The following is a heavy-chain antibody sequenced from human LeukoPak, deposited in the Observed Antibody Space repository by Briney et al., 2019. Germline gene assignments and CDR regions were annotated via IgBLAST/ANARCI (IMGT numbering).Heavy chain of an antibody. CDR1: GFTFDDYA. CDR2: ISWNSGSI. CDR3: ANNWNCDH. Sequence: GRSLRLSCAASGFTFDDYAMHWVRQAPGKGLEWVSGISWNSGSIGYADSVKGRFTISRDNSKNTLFLQMNSLRAEDTAIYYCANNWNCDHWGQGTLVTVSS. V-gene: IGHV3-9*01. D-gene: IGHD1-1*01. J-gene: IGHJ5*02.